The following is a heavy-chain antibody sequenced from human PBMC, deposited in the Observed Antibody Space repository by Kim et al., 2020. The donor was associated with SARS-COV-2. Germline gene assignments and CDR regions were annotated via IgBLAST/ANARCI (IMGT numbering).Heavy chain of an antibody. CDR3: ARDLGHLLRYFDWSTKSNPDY. Sequence: GGSLRHSCAASGFTFSSYAMHWVRQAPGKGQEWVAVISYDGSNKYYADSVKGRFTISRDSSKKEMYLQMNSPRAENTDVYYCARDLGHLLRYFDWSTKSNPDYWGQGTLVTISS. CDR1: GFTFSSYA. J-gene: IGHJ4*02. V-gene: IGHV3-30*04. D-gene: IGHD3-9*01. CDR2: ISYDGSNK.